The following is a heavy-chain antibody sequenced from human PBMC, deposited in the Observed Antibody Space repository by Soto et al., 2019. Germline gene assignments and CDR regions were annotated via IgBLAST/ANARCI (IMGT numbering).Heavy chain of an antibody. D-gene: IGHD3-10*01. CDR1: GFSLSTSGVG. Sequence: QITLKESGPTLVKPTQTLTLTCTFSGFSLSTSGVGVGWIRQPPGKALEWLALIYWDDDKRYSPSLKSRLTPXTXTXXNQVVLTMTNMDPVDTATYYCAHSRTGSGSYAFDIWGQGTMVTVSS. CDR3: AHSRTGSGSYAFDI. J-gene: IGHJ3*02. V-gene: IGHV2-5*02. CDR2: IYWDDDK.